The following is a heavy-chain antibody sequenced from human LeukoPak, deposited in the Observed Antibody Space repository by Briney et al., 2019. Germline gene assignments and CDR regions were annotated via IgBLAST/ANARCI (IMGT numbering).Heavy chain of an antibody. CDR3: AKDQCSSGALLACRYFDY. V-gene: IGHV3-30*02. Sequence: GGSLRLSCATSRFTFNSYGMHWVRQAPGMGLEWVAFIRYDGSDTYYTDSVKGRFTISRDNSKNTLYLQMNSLRVEDTAVYYCAKDQCSSGALLACRYFDYWGQGTLVTVSS. J-gene: IGHJ4*02. D-gene: IGHD2-2*01. CDR2: IRYDGSDT. CDR1: RFTFNSYG.